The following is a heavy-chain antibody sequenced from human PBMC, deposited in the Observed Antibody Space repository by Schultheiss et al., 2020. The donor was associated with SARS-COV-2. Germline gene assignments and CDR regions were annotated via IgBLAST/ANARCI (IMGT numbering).Heavy chain of an antibody. CDR2: INPNSGGT. D-gene: IGHD4-17*01. Sequence: ASVKVSCKASGYTFTGYYMHWVRQAPGQGLEWMGWINPNSGGTNYAQKFQGRVTITADESTSTAYMELSSLRSEDTAIYYCAARDLDGDSLYWGLGTLVTVSS. V-gene: IGHV1-2*02. CDR1: GYTFTGYY. CDR3: AARDLDGDSLY. J-gene: IGHJ4*02.